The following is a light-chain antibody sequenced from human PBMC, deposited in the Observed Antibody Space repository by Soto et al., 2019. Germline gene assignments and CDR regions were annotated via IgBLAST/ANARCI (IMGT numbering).Light chain of an antibody. CDR1: SSDVGGYNF. Sequence: QSVLTQPRSVSGSPGQSVTISCTGTSSDVGGYNFVSWYQQHPGEAPKLMIYDVTKRPSGVPDRFSGSKSGNTASLTISGLQAEDEADYYCCSYAATYVYVFGTGTKVTVL. CDR3: CSYAATYVYV. J-gene: IGLJ1*01. CDR2: DVT. V-gene: IGLV2-11*01.